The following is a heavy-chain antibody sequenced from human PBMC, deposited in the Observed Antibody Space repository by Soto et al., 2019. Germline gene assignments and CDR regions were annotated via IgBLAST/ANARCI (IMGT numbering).Heavy chain of an antibody. CDR2: IYHSGST. D-gene: IGHD2-15*01. CDR1: GGSISSSNW. J-gene: IGHJ5*02. V-gene: IGHV4-4*02. CDR3: ARRYCSGGSCYPPGNWFDP. Sequence: PSETLSLTCAVSGGSISSSNWWSWVRQPPGKGLEWIGEIYHSGSTNYNPSLKSRVTISVDKSKNQFSLKLSSVTAADTAVYYCARRYCSGGSCYPPGNWFDPWGQGTLVTVSS.